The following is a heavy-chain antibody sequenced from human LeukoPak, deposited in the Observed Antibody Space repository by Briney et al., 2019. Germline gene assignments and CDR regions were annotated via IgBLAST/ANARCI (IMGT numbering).Heavy chain of an antibody. Sequence: SQTLSLTFAISGDSVSSNSAAWNWIRQSPSRGLEWLGRTYYRSKWYTDYAISVKSRITINPDTSKNQFSLQLNSVTPEDAAVYYCARGDYSSWYGFDYWGQGTLVTVSS. CDR1: GDSVSSNSAA. CDR3: ARGDYSSWYGFDY. J-gene: IGHJ4*02. CDR2: TYYRSKWYT. D-gene: IGHD6-13*01. V-gene: IGHV6-1*01.